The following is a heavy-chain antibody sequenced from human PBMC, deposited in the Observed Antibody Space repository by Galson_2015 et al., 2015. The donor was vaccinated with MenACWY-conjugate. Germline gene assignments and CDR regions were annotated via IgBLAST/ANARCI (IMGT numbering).Heavy chain of an antibody. V-gene: IGHV5-51*01. CDR2: IYPGDSDT. Sequence: QSGAEVKKPGESLKISCKVSGYTFSSYWIGWVRQMPGKGLQWMGIIYPGDSDTRYSPSFQGQVTISADKSISTAYLQWSSLTASDTAMYYCARRSSGWSLFDYWGQGTLVTVSS. CDR3: ARRSSGWSLFDY. J-gene: IGHJ4*02. D-gene: IGHD6-19*01. CDR1: GYTFSSYW.